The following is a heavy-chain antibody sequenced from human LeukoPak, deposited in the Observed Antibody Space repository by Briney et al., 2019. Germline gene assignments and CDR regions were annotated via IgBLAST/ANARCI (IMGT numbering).Heavy chain of an antibody. CDR2: IKQDGSEK. CDR1: GFTFSSYW. J-gene: IGHJ6*02. Sequence: GGSLRLSCAASGFTFSSYWMSWVRQVPGKGLEWVANIKQDGSEKYYVDSVKGRFTISRDNAKNSLYLQMNSLRAEDTAVYYCARSIAAAGPRGSYYYYGMDVWGQGTTVTVSS. D-gene: IGHD6-13*01. V-gene: IGHV3-7*01. CDR3: ARSIAAAGPRGSYYYYGMDV.